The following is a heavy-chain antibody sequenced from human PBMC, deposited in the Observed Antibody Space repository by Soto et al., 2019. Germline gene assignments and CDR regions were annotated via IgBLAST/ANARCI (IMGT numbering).Heavy chain of an antibody. Sequence: SETLSLTCTFSGASITSGDYYWTGIRQPPGKGLEWIGYIYYSVNTYYNPSLKSRLTISVDTSKHQFSLNLTSVTAADTSVYFCARGDSSGYYSSALDYWGHGPLVTVSS. CDR1: GASITSGDYY. D-gene: IGHD3-22*01. V-gene: IGHV4-30-4*01. CDR2: IYYSVNT. CDR3: ARGDSSGYYSSALDY. J-gene: IGHJ4*01.